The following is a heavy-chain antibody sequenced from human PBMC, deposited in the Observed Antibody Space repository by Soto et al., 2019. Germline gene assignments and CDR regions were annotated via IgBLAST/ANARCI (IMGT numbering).Heavy chain of an antibody. CDR2: IKGDSDSGAA. CDR1: GFTFSHAW. J-gene: IGHJ6*02. CDR3: ATPLPGVRTAGRDPFYYYAMDV. Sequence: GGSLRLSCAASGFTFSHAWMSWVRQAPGKGLEWVGRIKGDSDSGAADTAAPVKGRFTISRDDSKNTLYLHMNSLNSEDTGVYSWATPLPGVRTAGRDPFYYYAMDVWGQGTTVTVYS. V-gene: IGHV3-15*01. D-gene: IGHD5-12*01.